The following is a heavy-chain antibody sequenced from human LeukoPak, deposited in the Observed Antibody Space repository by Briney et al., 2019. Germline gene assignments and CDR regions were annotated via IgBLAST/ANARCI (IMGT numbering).Heavy chain of an antibody. CDR3: ARQRYCHSTSCYFDY. CDR1: GYSISSGYY. J-gene: IGHJ4*02. V-gene: IGHV4-38-2*01. CDR2: LYHSGST. D-gene: IGHD2-2*01. Sequence: SETLSLTCALSGYSISSGYYWAWIRQPPGKGLEWIGSLYHSGSTYDSPSLKSRVTMSVDTSKNQFSLKLTSVTAADTAVYYCARQRYCHSTSCYFDYWGQGTLVTVSS.